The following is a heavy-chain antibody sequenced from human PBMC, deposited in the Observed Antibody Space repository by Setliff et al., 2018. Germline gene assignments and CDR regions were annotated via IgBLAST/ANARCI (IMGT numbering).Heavy chain of an antibody. CDR1: GYTFAGYY. J-gene: IGHJ6*03. V-gene: IGHV1-2*02. D-gene: IGHD6-13*01. CDR2: INPNSGGT. CDR3: ARGGGAPYSLAPYYHMDV. Sequence: ASVKVSCKASGYTFAGYYIHWVRQAPGQGLEWMGWINPNSGGTKYAQKFQGRVTMTRDTAISTVYMELSRLRSDDAALYYCARGGGAPYSLAPYYHMDVWGKGTTVTVSS.